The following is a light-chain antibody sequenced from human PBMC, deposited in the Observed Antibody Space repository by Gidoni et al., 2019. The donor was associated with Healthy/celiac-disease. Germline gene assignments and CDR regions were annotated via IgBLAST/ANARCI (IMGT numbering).Light chain of an antibody. Sequence: TQLTHSPSVLSASVGDRSSITCRASQGISSYLAWYQQKPGKAPKLLIYAASTLQSGVPSRFSGSGAGTEFTLTISSRQPEDFATYYCQQLNSYPPTFGGGTKVEIK. CDR3: QQLNSYPPT. CDR2: AAS. CDR1: QGISSY. J-gene: IGKJ4*01. V-gene: IGKV1-9*01.